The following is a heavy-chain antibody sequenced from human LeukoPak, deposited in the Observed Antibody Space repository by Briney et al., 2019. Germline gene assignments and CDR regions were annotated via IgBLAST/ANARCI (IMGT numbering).Heavy chain of an antibody. CDR2: IYYSGST. V-gene: IGHV4-59*01. J-gene: IGHJ6*03. Sequence: SETLSLTCTVPGGSISSYYWSWIRQPPGKGLEWIGYIYYSGSTNYNPSLKSRVTISVDTSKNQFSLKLSSVTAADTAVYYCARVRYYYDSSGYPAYYYYMDVWGKGTTVAISS. CDR3: ARVRYYYDSSGYPAYYYYMDV. CDR1: GGSISSYY. D-gene: IGHD3-22*01.